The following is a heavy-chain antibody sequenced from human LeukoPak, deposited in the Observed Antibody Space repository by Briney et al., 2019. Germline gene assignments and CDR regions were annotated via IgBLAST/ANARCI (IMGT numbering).Heavy chain of an antibody. CDR3: ARDGYYDYVWGSYRYYFDY. J-gene: IGHJ4*02. CDR2: ISAYNGNT. V-gene: IGHV1-18*01. D-gene: IGHD3-16*02. Sequence: ASVKVSCKASGYTFTSYAMNWVRQAPGQGLEWMGWISAYNGNTNYAQKLQGRVTMTTDTSTSTAYMELRSLRSDDTAVYYCARDGYYDYVWGSYRYYFDYWGQGTLVTVSS. CDR1: GYTFTSYA.